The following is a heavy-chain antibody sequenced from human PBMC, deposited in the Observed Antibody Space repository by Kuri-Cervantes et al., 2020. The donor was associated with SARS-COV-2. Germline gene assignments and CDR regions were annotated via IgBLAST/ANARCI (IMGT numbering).Heavy chain of an antibody. CDR3: ARDRIGIAAAGTSHWFDP. Sequence: SETLSLTCTVSGGSISSGSYYWSWIRQPAGKGLEWIGRIYTSGSTNYNPSLKSRVTISVDTSKNQFSLKPSSVTAADTAVYYCARDRIGIAAAGTSHWFDPWGQGTLVTVSS. D-gene: IGHD6-13*01. CDR2: IYTSGST. CDR1: GGSISSGSYY. V-gene: IGHV4-61*02. J-gene: IGHJ5*02.